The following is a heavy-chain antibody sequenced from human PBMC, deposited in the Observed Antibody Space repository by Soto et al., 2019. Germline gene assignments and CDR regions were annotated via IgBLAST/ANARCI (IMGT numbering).Heavy chain of an antibody. CDR2: VSSDGSST. CDR1: GFTFSSYW. CDR3: ARGQPNYSAFDS. J-gene: IGHJ4*02. D-gene: IGHD4-4*01. V-gene: IGHV3-74*01. Sequence: EVQLVESGGGLVQPGESLRLSCAASGFTFSSYWMHWIRQAPGKGLVWVSRVSSDGSSTVYANSVKGRLTISRDNAKNTLYLQMNSLRDEATAMYYCARGQPNYSAFDSWGQGTLVTVSS.